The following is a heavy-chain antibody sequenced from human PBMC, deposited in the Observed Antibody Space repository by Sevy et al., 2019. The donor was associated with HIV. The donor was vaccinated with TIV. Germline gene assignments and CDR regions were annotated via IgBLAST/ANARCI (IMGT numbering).Heavy chain of an antibody. J-gene: IGHJ4*02. D-gene: IGHD1-1*01. CDR2: INEDGSTK. CDR3: VRALQKADSL. CDR1: GFNIRAHW. V-gene: IGHV3-7*01. Sequence: GGSLRLSCAASGFNIRAHWMLWVRQAPGKGLEWVANINEDGSTKYYLDSVKGRFTISRDNAENSAFLQMNSLRVEDTAVYYCVRALQKADSLWGQGTLVTVSS.